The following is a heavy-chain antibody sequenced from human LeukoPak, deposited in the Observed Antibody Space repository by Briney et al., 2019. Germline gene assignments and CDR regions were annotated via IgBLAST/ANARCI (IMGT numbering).Heavy chain of an antibody. D-gene: IGHD3-9*01. V-gene: IGHV3-53*01. CDR3: AGSNYDILTGYSPYFDH. Sequence: GGSLRLSCAASGFSVSSNYMSWVRQAPGKGLEWVSVIYSGDRTYYADSVKGRFIISRDIFKSTLDLQMNSLRAEDTAVYYCAGSNYDILTGYSPYFDHWGQGTLVTVSS. CDR1: GFSVSSNY. CDR2: IYSGDRT. J-gene: IGHJ4*02.